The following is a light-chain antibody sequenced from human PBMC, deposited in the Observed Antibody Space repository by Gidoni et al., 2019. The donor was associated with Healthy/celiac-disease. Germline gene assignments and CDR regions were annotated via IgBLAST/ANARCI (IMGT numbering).Light chain of an antibody. Sequence: DIQLTQSPSFLSASVGDRVTITCRASQGISSYLAWYQQKPGKAPKLLIYAASTLQSGVPSRFSGSGSGTEFTLTISSLQPEDFATDYCQQLNSYPHTFXGXTKVEIK. V-gene: IGKV1-9*01. CDR1: QGISSY. J-gene: IGKJ4*01. CDR2: AAS. CDR3: QQLNSYPHT.